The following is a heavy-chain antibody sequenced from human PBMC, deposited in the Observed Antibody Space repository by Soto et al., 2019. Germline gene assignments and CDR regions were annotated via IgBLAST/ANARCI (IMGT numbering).Heavy chain of an antibody. J-gene: IGHJ5*02. CDR3: ARGVTRKSFDP. Sequence: QVQLQESGPGLVAPSQTLSLTCTVSGGSINSGNYYWTWIRQHPGKGLEWIAYIYYTGSTYYNPSLKSRVTISLDTSKNQFSLQLSSVTAADTAVYYCARGVTRKSFDPWGQGTLVTVSS. CDR2: IYYTGST. V-gene: IGHV4-31*03. CDR1: GGSINSGNYY.